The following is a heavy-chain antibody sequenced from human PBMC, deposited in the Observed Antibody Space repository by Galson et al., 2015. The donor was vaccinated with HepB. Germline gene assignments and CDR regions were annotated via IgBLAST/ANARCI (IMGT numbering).Heavy chain of an antibody. D-gene: IGHD3-22*01. CDR3: ARDQYHDSSGYRYSEY. Sequence: SLRLSCAASGFTVSTNYMTWVRQAPGKGLESVSVIYGGGSTVYADSVKGRFTISRDNSKNTLFFQMDSLRAEDTAVYYCARDQYHDSSGYRYSEYWGQGTLVAVSS. J-gene: IGHJ4*02. CDR2: IYGGGST. V-gene: IGHV3-53*01. CDR1: GFTVSTNY.